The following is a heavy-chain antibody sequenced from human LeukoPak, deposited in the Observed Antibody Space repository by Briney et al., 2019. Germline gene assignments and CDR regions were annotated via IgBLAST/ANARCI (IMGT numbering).Heavy chain of an antibody. Sequence: SETLSLTCTVSGGSISSYYWSWIRQPPGKGLEWIGYIYYSGSTNYNPSLKSRVTISVDTSKNQFSLKLSSVTAADTAVYYCARGGTGYCSSTSCYKRYYYYGMDVWGQGTTVTVSS. V-gene: IGHV4-59*12. J-gene: IGHJ6*02. CDR3: ARGGTGYCSSTSCYKRYYYYGMDV. D-gene: IGHD2-2*02. CDR1: GGSISSYY. CDR2: IYYSGST.